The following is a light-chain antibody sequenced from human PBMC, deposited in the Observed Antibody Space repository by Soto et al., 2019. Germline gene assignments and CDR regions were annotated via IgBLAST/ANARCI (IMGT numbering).Light chain of an antibody. CDR2: GNN. Sequence: QPVLTQPPSVSGAPGQRVTISCTGSRSNIGAGYDVHWYRQLPGTAPKLLIYGNNNRPSGVPDRFSGSKSGTSASLAITALQAEDEADYYCQSFDSSLSGWNWVFGGGTKLTVL. J-gene: IGLJ3*02. CDR1: RSNIGAGYD. CDR3: QSFDSSLSGWNWV. V-gene: IGLV1-40*01.